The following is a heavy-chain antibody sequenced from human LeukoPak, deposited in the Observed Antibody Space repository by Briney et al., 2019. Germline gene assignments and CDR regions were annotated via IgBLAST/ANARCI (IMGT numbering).Heavy chain of an antibody. J-gene: IGHJ5*02. V-gene: IGHV3-64D*06. CDR1: RFTFSSYA. CDR3: VKGGGAAVYNWFDP. D-gene: IGHD3-16*01. CDR2: ISSNGGST. Sequence: GGSLRLSCAASRFTFSSYAMHWVRQAPGKGLEYVSAISSNGGSTYYADSVKGRFTISRDNSKNTLYLQMSSLRAEDTAVYYCVKGGGAAVYNWFDPWGQGTLVTVSS.